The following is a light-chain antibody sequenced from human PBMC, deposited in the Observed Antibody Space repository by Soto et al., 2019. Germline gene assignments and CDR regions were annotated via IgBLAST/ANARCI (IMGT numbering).Light chain of an antibody. Sequence: EMVLTQSPATLSLSPGDRATLSCRASPSVGRYLAWYQQRPGQAPRLLIYDSSNRVTGIPARFSGNGSGRDFTLTISSLEPEDFAVYYCQYHADWPPYTFGQGTTLEI. J-gene: IGKJ2*01. CDR3: QYHADWPPYT. CDR2: DSS. CDR1: PSVGRY. V-gene: IGKV3-11*02.